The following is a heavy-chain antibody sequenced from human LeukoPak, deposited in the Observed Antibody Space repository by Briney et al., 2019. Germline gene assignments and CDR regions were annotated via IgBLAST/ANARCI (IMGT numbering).Heavy chain of an antibody. CDR2: IYSTGDT. V-gene: IGHV4-4*07. CDR3: ARGPTSAEVRNWYFDL. D-gene: IGHD1-14*01. J-gene: IGHJ2*01. Sequence: SETLSLTCSVSGGSVSAYYWSWIRQPAGKGLEWIGRIYSTGDTNYNPSLKSRVTMSLDRSKKQFSLNLRSLTAGDTAVYYCARGPTSAEVRNWYFDLWGRGTLVAVSS. CDR1: GGSVSAYY.